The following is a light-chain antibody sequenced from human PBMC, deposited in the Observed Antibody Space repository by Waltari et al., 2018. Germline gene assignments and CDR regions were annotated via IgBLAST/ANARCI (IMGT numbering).Light chain of an antibody. Sequence: DIQMTQPQPPLSPSPGTTVPITCRASQGISTYLNWYQQKPGKAPKRLIYAASSLESGVPSRFSGSGSGTDFTLTISSLQPEDFATYYCLQYNSHPFTFGPGTKLDIK. J-gene: IGKJ3*01. CDR3: LQYNSHPFT. CDR1: QGISTY. V-gene: IGKV1-17*01. CDR2: AAS.